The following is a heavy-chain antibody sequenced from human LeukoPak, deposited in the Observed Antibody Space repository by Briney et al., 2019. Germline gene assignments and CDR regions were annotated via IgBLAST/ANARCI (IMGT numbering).Heavy chain of an antibody. CDR1: GYTFTSYY. V-gene: IGHV1-46*01. J-gene: IGHJ5*02. CDR2: INPSGGST. CDR3: ARGGYSSSWYTWFDP. D-gene: IGHD6-13*01. Sequence: ASVKVSCAASGYTFTSYYMHRVRQAPGQGLEWMGIINPSGGSTSYAQKFQGRITMTRDTSTSTVYMELSSLRSEDTAVYYCARGGYSSSWYTWFDPWGQGTLVTVSS.